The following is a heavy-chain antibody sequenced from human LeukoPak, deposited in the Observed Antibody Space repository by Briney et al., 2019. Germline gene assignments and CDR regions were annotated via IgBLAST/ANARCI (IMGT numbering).Heavy chain of an antibody. V-gene: IGHV3-23*01. CDR3: ARGAVDFDWLLLRAFDI. Sequence: PGGSLRLSCAASGFTFSSYAMNWVRQAPGKGLEWVSAISGSDSTTYYADSVKGRFTISRDKSKNTLYLQMNSLRAEDTAVYYCARGAVDFDWLLLRAFDIWGQGTMVTVSS. CDR2: ISGSDSTT. CDR1: GFTFSSYA. D-gene: IGHD3-9*01. J-gene: IGHJ3*02.